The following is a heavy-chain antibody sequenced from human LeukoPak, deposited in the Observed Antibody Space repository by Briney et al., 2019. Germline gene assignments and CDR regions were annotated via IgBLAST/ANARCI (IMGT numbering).Heavy chain of an antibody. CDR3: AKTTTGYSSGRYPGWPVDY. Sequence: GGSLRLSCAASGFTFSSYAVSWVRQAPGKGLEWVSAISGSGGGTYYADSVKGRLTISRDNSKNTLYLQMNSLSTEDTAVYYCAKTTTGYSSGRYPGWPVDYWGQGTLVTVSS. D-gene: IGHD6-19*01. V-gene: IGHV3-23*01. J-gene: IGHJ4*02. CDR1: GFTFSSYA. CDR2: ISGSGGGT.